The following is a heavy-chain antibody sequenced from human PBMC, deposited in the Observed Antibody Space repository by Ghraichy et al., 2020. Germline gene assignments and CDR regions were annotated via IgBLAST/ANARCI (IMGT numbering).Heavy chain of an antibody. J-gene: IGHJ6*02. CDR3: ARTYCGDECYPPSYYYYGMDV. CDR1: GGSISSFY. V-gene: IGHV4-4*07. CDR2: IYTSGST. Sequence: SETLSLTCTVSGGSISSFYWSWIRQPAGKGLEWLGRIYTSGSTSYNPSLKSRVTMSVDTSKNQFSLRLSSMTAADTAVYYCARTYCGDECYPPSYYYYGMDVWGQGTTVTVSS. D-gene: IGHD2-21*01.